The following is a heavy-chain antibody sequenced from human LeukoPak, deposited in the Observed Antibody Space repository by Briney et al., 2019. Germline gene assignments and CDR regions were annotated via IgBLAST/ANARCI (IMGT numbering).Heavy chain of an antibody. CDR3: ARETRRGPFDY. D-gene: IGHD3-10*01. CDR2: INPNSGGT. CDR1: GYTFTGYY. V-gene: IGHV1-2*06. Sequence: ASVKVSCKASGYTFTGYYMHWVRQAPGQGLEWMGRINPNSGGTNYAQKFQGRVTMTRDTSICTAYMELRRLRSDDTALYYCARETRRGPFDYWGQGTLVSVSS. J-gene: IGHJ4*02.